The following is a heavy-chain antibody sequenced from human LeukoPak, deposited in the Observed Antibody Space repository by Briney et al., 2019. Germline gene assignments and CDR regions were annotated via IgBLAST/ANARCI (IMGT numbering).Heavy chain of an antibody. CDR2: ISSSGSTI. CDR3: AKDPYYYDSSGLSHYFDY. J-gene: IGHJ4*02. D-gene: IGHD3-22*01. Sequence: GGSLRLSCAASGFTFSSYEMNWVRQAPGKGLEWVSYISSSGSTIYYADSVKGRFTISRDNSKNTLYLQMNSLRAEDTAVYYCAKDPYYYDSSGLSHYFDYWGQGTLVTVSS. V-gene: IGHV3-48*03. CDR1: GFTFSSYE.